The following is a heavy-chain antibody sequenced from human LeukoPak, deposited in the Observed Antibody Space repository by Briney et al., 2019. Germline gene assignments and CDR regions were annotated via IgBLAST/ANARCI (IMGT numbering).Heavy chain of an antibody. Sequence: GASVTVSCKASGYTFTGYYMHGVRQAPGQGLEWMGWINPKSGGTNYEQKFQGRVIMPRDTSISTAYMELSRLRSDDTAVYYCARHMTTANNWFDPWGQGTLVTVSS. J-gene: IGHJ5*02. CDR3: ARHMTTANNWFDP. CDR1: GYTFTGYY. D-gene: IGHD1-1*01. CDR2: INPKSGGT. V-gene: IGHV1-2*02.